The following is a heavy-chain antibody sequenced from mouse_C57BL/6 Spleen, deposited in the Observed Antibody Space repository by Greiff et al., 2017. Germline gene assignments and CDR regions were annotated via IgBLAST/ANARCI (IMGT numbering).Heavy chain of an antibody. CDR2: IWSGGST. CDR1: GFSLTSYG. CDR3: ASPTTKNYYAMDY. J-gene: IGHJ4*01. V-gene: IGHV2-2*01. Sequence: QVQLKESGPGLVQPSQSLSITCTVSGFSLTSYGVHWVRQSPGKGLEWLGVIWSGGSTDYNAAFISRLSISKDNSKSQVFFKMNSLQADDTAIYYCASPTTKNYYAMDYWGQGTSVTVSS. D-gene: IGHD2-10*01.